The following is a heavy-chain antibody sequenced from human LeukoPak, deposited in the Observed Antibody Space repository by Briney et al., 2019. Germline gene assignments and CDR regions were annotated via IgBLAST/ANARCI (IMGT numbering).Heavy chain of an antibody. Sequence: GGSLRLSCAASGFTFSSYAMHWVRQAPGKRLEYVWAISSNGGSTYYANSVKGRFTISRDNSKNTLYLQMGSLRAEDMAVYYCARDIIYDFWSGSRSYYYMDVWGKGTTVTVSS. J-gene: IGHJ6*03. CDR2: ISSNGGST. V-gene: IGHV3-64*01. CDR1: GFTFSSYA. D-gene: IGHD3-3*01. CDR3: ARDIIYDFWSGSRSYYYMDV.